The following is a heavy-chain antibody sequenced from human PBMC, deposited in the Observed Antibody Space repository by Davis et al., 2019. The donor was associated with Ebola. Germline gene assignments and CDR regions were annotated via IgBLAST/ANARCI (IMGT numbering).Heavy chain of an antibody. J-gene: IGHJ3*02. V-gene: IGHV3-23*01. CDR1: GFTFSSYA. CDR2: ISGSGGST. D-gene: IGHD2-15*01. Sequence: PGRSLRLSCAASGFTFSSYAMSWVRQAPGKGLEWVSAISGSGGSTYYADSVKGRFTISRDNAKNSLYLQMNSLRDEDTAVYYCARGAASFDIWGQGTMVTVSS. CDR3: ARGAASFDI.